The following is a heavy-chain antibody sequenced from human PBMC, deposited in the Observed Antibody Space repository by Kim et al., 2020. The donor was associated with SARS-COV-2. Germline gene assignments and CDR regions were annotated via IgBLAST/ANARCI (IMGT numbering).Heavy chain of an antibody. V-gene: IGHV3-30*18. Sequence: GGSLRLSCAASGFSFSYYGIHWVRQSPGKGLEWVAFISYDGSAKSFADSVKGRFTISRDNSKTTVSLQINSLRSEDTAVYFCAKESPTLRYFDSWGQGT. CDR3: AKESPTLRYFDS. D-gene: IGHD2-15*01. J-gene: IGHJ4*02. CDR1: GFSFSYYG. CDR2: ISYDGSAK.